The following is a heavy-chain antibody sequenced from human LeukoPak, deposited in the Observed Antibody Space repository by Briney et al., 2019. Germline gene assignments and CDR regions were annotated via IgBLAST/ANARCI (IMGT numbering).Heavy chain of an antibody. D-gene: IGHD6-13*01. Sequence: QSGGSLRLSCAASGFTFSSYWMSWVRQAPGKGLEWVANIKQDGSEKYYVDSVKGRFTISRDNAKNSLYLQMNSLRAEDTAVYYCARDLIAAAGTWGWFDPWGQGTLVTVSS. CDR3: ARDLIAAAGTWGWFDP. V-gene: IGHV3-7*01. CDR1: GFTFSSYW. J-gene: IGHJ5*02. CDR2: IKQDGSEK.